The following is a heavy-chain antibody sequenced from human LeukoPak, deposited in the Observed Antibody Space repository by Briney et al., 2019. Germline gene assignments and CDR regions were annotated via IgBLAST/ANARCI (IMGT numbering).Heavy chain of an antibody. CDR3: ARDHFTCSSTSCYSIGRPRQYYYYGMDV. J-gene: IGHJ6*01. D-gene: IGHD2-2*02. Sequence: SETLSLTCTVSGGSISSYYWSWIRQPAGKGLEWIGRIYTSGSINYNPSLKSRVTMSVDTSKNQFSLKLSSVTAADTAVYYCARDHFTCSSTSCYSIGRPRQYYYYGMDVWGQGTTVTVSS. CDR1: GGSISSYY. CDR2: IYTSGSI. V-gene: IGHV4-4*07.